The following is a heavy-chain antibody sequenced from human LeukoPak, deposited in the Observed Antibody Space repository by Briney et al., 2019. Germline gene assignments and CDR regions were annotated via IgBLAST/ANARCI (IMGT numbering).Heavy chain of an antibody. Sequence: SETLSLTCTVSGGSISSYYWSWIRQPAGKGLEWIGRIYTSGSTNYNPSLKSRVTMSVDTSKNQFSLKLSSVTAADTAVYYCAKGSGSGWYGWFAPWGQGTLVTVSS. J-gene: IGHJ5*02. CDR3: AKGSGSGWYGWFAP. CDR2: IYTSGST. CDR1: GGSISSYY. D-gene: IGHD6-19*01. V-gene: IGHV4-4*07.